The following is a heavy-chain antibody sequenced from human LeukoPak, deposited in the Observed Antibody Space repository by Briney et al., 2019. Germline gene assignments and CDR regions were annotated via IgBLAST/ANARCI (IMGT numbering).Heavy chain of an antibody. D-gene: IGHD3-22*01. Sequence: AETLSLTCTVSGGSISSYYWSWIRQPPGKGLEWISYIYYSGSTKYNPSPKSRVTISVDTSKNKFSLKLSSVTAADTAVYYCARASYYYDSSGYDFDYWGQGTLVTVSS. V-gene: IGHV4-59*01. CDR1: GGSISSYY. CDR3: ARASYYYDSSGYDFDY. CDR2: IYYSGST. J-gene: IGHJ4*02.